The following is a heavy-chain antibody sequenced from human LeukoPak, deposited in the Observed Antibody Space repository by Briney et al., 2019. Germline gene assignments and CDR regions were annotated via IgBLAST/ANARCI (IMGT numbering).Heavy chain of an antibody. J-gene: IGHJ3*02. CDR3: AFFRGGDAFDI. CDR2: ISSSSSTI. D-gene: IGHD3-10*01. Sequence: TGGSLRLSCAASGFTFSTYIMNWVRQAPGKGLEGVSYISSSSSTIYYADSVKGRFTISRDNAKNSLYLQMNSLRAEDTAVYYCAFFRGGDAFDIWGQGTMVTVSS. CDR1: GFTFSTYI. V-gene: IGHV3-48*01.